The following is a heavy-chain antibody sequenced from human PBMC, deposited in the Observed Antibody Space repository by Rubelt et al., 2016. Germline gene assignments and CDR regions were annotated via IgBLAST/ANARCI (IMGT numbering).Heavy chain of an antibody. V-gene: IGHV3-48*01. CDR2: ISTDSGLV. J-gene: IGHJ4*02. CDR1: GFIFSKYN. Sequence: EVQLVESGGGLVQRGGSLRLSCAASGFIFSKYNMHWVRQAPGKGLEWISYISTDSGLVYYADSVQGRVTISRDNAKNSLFLEMGNLRADDTAVYYCARDNSGSGSDSIDYWGQGTLVAVSS. D-gene: IGHD3-10*01. CDR3: ARDNSGSGSDSIDY.